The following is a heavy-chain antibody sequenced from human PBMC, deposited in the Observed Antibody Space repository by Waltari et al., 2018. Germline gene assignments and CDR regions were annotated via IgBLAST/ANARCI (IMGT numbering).Heavy chain of an antibody. Sequence: DVELVESGGGLIQPGGSLRLSCAASGFTVSSNSMTWVRQAPGKGLEWVSVIYSAGTTYYADSLKGRFTISRDNSKNTLYLQMNSLRGEDTAVYYCARGRLVGYYYYMDVWGKGTTVTVSS. V-gene: IGHV3-53*01. CDR2: IYSAGTT. D-gene: IGHD6-25*01. CDR3: ARGRLVGYYYYMDV. J-gene: IGHJ6*03. CDR1: GFTVSSNS.